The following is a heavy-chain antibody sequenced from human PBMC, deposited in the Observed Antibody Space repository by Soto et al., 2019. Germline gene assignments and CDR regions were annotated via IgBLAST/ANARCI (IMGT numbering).Heavy chain of an antibody. CDR2: IYYSGST. V-gene: IGHV4-31*03. CDR1: GGSISSGGYY. J-gene: IGHJ5*02. Sequence: PSETRSLTCTVSGGSISSGGYYWSWIRQHPGKGLEWIGYIYYSGSTYYNPSLKSRVTISVDTSKNQFSLKLSSVTAADTAVYYCARFKLQRSNLHGSGSYNWFDPWGQGTLVTVSS. CDR3: ARFKLQRSNLHGSGSYNWFDP. D-gene: IGHD3-10*01.